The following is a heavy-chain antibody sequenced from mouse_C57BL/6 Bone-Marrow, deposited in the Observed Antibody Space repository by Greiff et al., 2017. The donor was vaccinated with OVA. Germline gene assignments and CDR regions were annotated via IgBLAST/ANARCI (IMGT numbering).Heavy chain of an antibody. J-gene: IGHJ3*01. CDR2: IDPEDGET. CDR3: ARWLGFAY. D-gene: IGHD2-2*01. CDR1: GFNIKAYY. Sequence: EVQRVESGAELVKPGASVKLSCTASGFNIKAYYMHWVKQRTEQGLEWIGRIDPEDGETKYAPNFQGKATITADTSSNTAYLQLSSQTSEDTAVCYCARWLGFAYWDQGTLVTVSA. V-gene: IGHV14-2*01.